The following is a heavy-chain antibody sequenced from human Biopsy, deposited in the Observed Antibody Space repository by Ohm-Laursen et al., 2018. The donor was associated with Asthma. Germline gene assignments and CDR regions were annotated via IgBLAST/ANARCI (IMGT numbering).Heavy chain of an antibody. D-gene: IGHD3-22*01. Sequence: SETLSLTCTVSGGSVSTGSYYWSWIRQPPGKGLEWLGYIYYTGSDNYNPSLKSRVTISVDTSKNQFSLRLNSVTAADTAVYYCARDALHDNSAYIGDAFDFWGQGTMVTVPS. CDR2: IYYTGSD. J-gene: IGHJ3*01. V-gene: IGHV4-61*01. CDR1: GGSVSTGSYY. CDR3: ARDALHDNSAYIGDAFDF.